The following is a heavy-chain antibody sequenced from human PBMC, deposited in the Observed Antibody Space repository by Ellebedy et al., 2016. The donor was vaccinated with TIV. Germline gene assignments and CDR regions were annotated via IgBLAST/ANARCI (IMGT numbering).Heavy chain of an antibody. CDR2: IYYTGST. CDR1: GGSISSYY. Sequence: MPSETLSLTCTFTVSGGSISSYYWSWIRQPPGKGLEWIGYIYYTGSTNYNPSLKSRLTISVDTSKNQFSLKLSSVTAADTAVHYCASGPNQYFFDYWGQGTLVTVSS. J-gene: IGHJ4*02. CDR3: ASGPNQYFFDY. V-gene: IGHV4-59*01.